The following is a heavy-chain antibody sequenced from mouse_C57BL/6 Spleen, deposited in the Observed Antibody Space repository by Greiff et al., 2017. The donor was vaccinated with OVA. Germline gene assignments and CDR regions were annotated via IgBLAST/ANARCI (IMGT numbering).Heavy chain of an antibody. CDR2: IRLKSDNYAT. J-gene: IGHJ3*01. CDR3: TSLGTTPFAY. D-gene: IGHD2-3*01. Sequence: EVKVVESGGGLVQPGGSMKLSCVASGFTFSNYWMNWVRQSPEKGLEWVAQIRLKSDNYATHYAESVKGRFTISRDDSKSSVYLQMNNLRAEDTGIYYCTSLGTTPFAYWGQGTLVTVSA. V-gene: IGHV6-3*01. CDR1: GFTFSNYW.